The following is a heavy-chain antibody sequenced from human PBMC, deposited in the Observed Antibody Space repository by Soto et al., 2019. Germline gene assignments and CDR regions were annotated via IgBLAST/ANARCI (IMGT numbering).Heavy chain of an antibody. D-gene: IGHD4-17*01. Sequence: SQTLSLTCTLAGGSISSGDYYCRWIRQPPWKGLEWIGYIYYSGSTYYNPSLKSRVTISVDTSKNQFSLKLSSVTAADTAVYYCARVLTYGDYDDYWGQGTLVTVSS. V-gene: IGHV4-30-4*01. CDR3: ARVLTYGDYDDY. CDR1: GGSISSGDYY. CDR2: IYYSGST. J-gene: IGHJ4*02.